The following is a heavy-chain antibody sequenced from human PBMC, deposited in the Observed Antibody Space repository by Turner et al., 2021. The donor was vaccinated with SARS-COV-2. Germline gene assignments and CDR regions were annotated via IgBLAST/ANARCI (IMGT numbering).Heavy chain of an antibody. CDR1: GCSFGDSI. J-gene: IGHJ5*01. Sequence: QLFESGGGLEESGKYLRLSRVASGCSFGDSIMAWVRQAPGKGLEFVSSIAAGADYTFYSDSVRGRFAVSRDNLKNTLYLEMNSLRVGDSALYYCARVASYYFDGRLWVGPLDTWGQGTLVSVS. V-gene: IGHV3-23*01. CDR2: IAAGADYT. D-gene: IGHD3-9*01. CDR3: ARVASYYFDGRLWVGPLDT.